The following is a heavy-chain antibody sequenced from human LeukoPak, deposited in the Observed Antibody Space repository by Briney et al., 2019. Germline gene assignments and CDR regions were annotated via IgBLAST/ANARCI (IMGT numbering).Heavy chain of an antibody. V-gene: IGHV3-7*04. CDR3: AREAEVAIAGVFDP. CDR1: GFTFSNYW. Sequence: GGSLRLSCAASGFTFSNYWVSWVRQAPGKGLEGVANINKDGSDKNYVDSVKGRFTISRDNAKKSLYLQMNSLRADDTAVYYCAREAEVAIAGVFDPWGQGTLVTVSS. CDR2: INKDGSDK. J-gene: IGHJ5*02. D-gene: IGHD2-15*01.